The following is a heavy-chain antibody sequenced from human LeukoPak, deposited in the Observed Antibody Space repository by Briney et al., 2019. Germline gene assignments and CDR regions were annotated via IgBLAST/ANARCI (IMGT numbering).Heavy chain of an antibody. CDR3: ARGEIVVVPAAIPYYYYYMDV. CDR1: GGSFSGYY. V-gene: IGHV4-34*01. J-gene: IGHJ6*03. D-gene: IGHD2-2*01. Sequence: SETLSLTCAVYGGSFSGYYWSWIRQPPGKGQEWIGEINHSGSTNYNPSLKSRVTISVDTSKNQFSLKLSSVTAADTAVYYCARGEIVVVPAAIPYYYYYMDVWGKGTTVTVSS. CDR2: INHSGST.